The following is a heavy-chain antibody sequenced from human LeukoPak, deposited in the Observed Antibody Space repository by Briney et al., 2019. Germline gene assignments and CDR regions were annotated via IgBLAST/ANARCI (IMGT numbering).Heavy chain of an antibody. CDR2: ISSSSSTI. J-gene: IGHJ6*03. Sequence: PGGSLRLSCAASGFTFSDYYMNWVRQAPGKGLEWVSYISSSSSTIYYADSVKGRFTISRDNAKNSLYLQMNSLRAEDTVVYYCARATIWGLVGYYMDVWGKGTTVTVSS. D-gene: IGHD3-16*01. V-gene: IGHV3-48*01. CDR1: GFTFSDYY. CDR3: ARATIWGLVGYYMDV.